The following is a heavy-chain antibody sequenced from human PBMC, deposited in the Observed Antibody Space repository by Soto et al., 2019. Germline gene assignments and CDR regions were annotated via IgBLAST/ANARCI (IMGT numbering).Heavy chain of an antibody. CDR1: GFSLSTSGVG. V-gene: IGHV2-5*02. Sequence: QITLKESGPTLVKPTQTLTLTCTFSGFSLSTSGVGVGWIRQPPGKALEWLALIYWDDDDRYSPSLKNRLTITKDTSKNQVVLTMTNMDPVDTATYYCAHAVDYGGNRYNFDYWGQGTLVTVSS. D-gene: IGHD4-17*01. CDR3: AHAVDYGGNRYNFDY. J-gene: IGHJ4*02. CDR2: IYWDDDD.